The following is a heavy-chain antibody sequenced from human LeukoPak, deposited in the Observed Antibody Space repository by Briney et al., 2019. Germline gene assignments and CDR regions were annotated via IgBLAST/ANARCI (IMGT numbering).Heavy chain of an antibody. Sequence: SQTLSLTCTVFGGSISSGSYWWSWIRQHPERGLEWIGYHYYSGNTYYNPSLKSRVSISVDTSKNQLSLTLTSVTAADTAVYYCARGHRTSSAYHCNAMDVWGQGTTVTVSS. V-gene: IGHV4-31*03. CDR3: ARGHRTSSAYHCNAMDV. CDR1: GGSISSGSYW. D-gene: IGHD2-8*01. CDR2: HYYSGNT. J-gene: IGHJ6*02.